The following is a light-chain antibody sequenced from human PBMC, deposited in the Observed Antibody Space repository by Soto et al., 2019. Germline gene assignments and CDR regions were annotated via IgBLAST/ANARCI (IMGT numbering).Light chain of an antibody. CDR3: QQSYSTAWT. Sequence: DIQMTQSPSSLSASVGDRVTITCRASQSIRNYLNWYQQKPGKAPKLLIYAASSLQSWVPSRFSGSGSWTAFTLTISSLEPEDFAIYYCQQSYSTAWTFGQGTVVEIK. J-gene: IGKJ1*01. CDR1: QSIRNY. CDR2: AAS. V-gene: IGKV1-39*01.